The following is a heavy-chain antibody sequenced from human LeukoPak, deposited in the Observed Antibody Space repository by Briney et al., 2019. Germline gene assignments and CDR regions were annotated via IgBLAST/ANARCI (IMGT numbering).Heavy chain of an antibody. J-gene: IGHJ4*02. CDR3: ARARAHLKYYYDSSGYYYFDY. CDR2: INHSGST. CDR1: GGSFSGYY. D-gene: IGHD3-22*01. V-gene: IGHV4-34*01. Sequence: SETLSLTCAVYGGSFSGYYLSWIRQPPGKGLEWIGEINHSGSTNYNPSLKSRVTISVDTSKNQFSLKLSSVTAADTAAYYCARARAHLKYYYDSSGYYYFDYWGQGTLVTVSS.